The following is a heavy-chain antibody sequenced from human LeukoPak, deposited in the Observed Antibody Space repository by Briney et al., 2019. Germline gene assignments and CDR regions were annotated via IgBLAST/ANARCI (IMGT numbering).Heavy chain of an antibody. J-gene: IGHJ1*01. V-gene: IGHV3-53*01. CDR2: IYSGGST. CDR1: GFTVSSNY. D-gene: IGHD6-13*01. CDR3: ASYSSSWPRAEYFQH. Sequence: GGSLRLSCAASGFTVSSNYMSWVRQAPGKGLEWVSVIYSGGSTYYADSVKGRFTISRDNAKNSLYLQMNSLRAEDTAVYYCASYSSSWPRAEYFQHWGQGTLVTVSS.